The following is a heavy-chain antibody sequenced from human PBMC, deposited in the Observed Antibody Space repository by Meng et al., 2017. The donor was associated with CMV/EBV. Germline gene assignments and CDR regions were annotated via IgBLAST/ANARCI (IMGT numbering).Heavy chain of an antibody. Sequence: QLQLQESGPGLVKPSETRSPPCTFAGGSISSSSYYWGWIRQPPGKGLEWIGSSYYSGSTYYNPSLKSRVTISVDTSKNQFSLKLSSVTAADTAVYYCARYSGSYYSYWGQGTLVTVSS. CDR3: ARYSGSYYSY. CDR2: SYYSGST. V-gene: IGHV4-39*01. J-gene: IGHJ4*02. CDR1: GGSISSSSYY. D-gene: IGHD1-26*01.